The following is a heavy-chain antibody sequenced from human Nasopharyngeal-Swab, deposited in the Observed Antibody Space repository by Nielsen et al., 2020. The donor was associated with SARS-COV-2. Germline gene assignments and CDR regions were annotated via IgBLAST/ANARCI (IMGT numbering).Heavy chain of an antibody. CDR3: ARSGYSSSWPDPYYFDY. CDR2: IYTSGYT. J-gene: IGHJ4*02. D-gene: IGHD6-13*01. Sequence: SETLSLTCTVSGGSINSYYWNWIRQPAGKGLEWIGRIYTSGYTNYNPSLKSRVTLSLDTSKNQFSLNLSSVTAADTAVYYCARSGYSSSWPDPYYFDYWGQGTLVTVSS. V-gene: IGHV4-4*07. CDR1: GGSINSYY.